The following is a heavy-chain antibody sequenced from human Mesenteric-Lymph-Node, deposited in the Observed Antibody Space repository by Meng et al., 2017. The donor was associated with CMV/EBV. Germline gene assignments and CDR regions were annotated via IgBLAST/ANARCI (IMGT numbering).Heavy chain of an antibody. CDR1: SYW. V-gene: IGHV3-30*19. CDR2: ISHDGGDR. D-gene: IGHD2-2*01. Sequence: SYWMHWVRQAPGKGLEWVAVISHDGGDRYYADSVTGRFTIFRDNSKNILFLQMNSLRAEDTAVYYCTTPRSPNCASTRCARKLFDDWGQGTLVTVSS. CDR3: TTPRSPNCASTRCARKLFDD. J-gene: IGHJ4*02.